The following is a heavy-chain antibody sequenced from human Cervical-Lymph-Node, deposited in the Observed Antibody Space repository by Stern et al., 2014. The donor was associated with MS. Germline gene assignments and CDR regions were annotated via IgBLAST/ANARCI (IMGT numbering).Heavy chain of an antibody. J-gene: IGHJ2*01. D-gene: IGHD2/OR15-2a*01. CDR2: INPGDSDT. Sequence: VQLVESGAEVKKPGESLKISCKASGYSFTNYWIGWVRQMPGRGLELMGIINPGDSDTRYSPSFQGQVTVSADKSIDTAYLQWSSLKASDTAIYYCARRTVISYWYFDLWGRGTLVTVSS. V-gene: IGHV5-51*01. CDR3: ARRTVISYWYFDL. CDR1: GYSFTNYW.